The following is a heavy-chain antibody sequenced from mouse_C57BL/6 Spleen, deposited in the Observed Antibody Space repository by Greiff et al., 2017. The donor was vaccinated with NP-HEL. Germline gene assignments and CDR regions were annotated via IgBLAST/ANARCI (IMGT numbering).Heavy chain of an antibody. D-gene: IGHD1-1*01. CDR2: IYPGGGYT. Sequence: VQLQQSGAELVRPGTSVKMSCKASGYTFTNYWIGWAKQRPGHGLEWIGDIYPGGGYTNYNEKFKGKATLTADKSSSTAYMQFSSLTSEDSAIYYCAREEDYGSSLDYWGQGTTLTVSS. J-gene: IGHJ2*01. CDR3: AREEDYGSSLDY. CDR1: GYTFTNYW. V-gene: IGHV1-63*01.